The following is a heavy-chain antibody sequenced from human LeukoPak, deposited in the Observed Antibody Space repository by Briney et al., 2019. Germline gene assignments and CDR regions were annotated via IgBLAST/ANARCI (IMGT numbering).Heavy chain of an antibody. D-gene: IGHD5-18*01. CDR3: ARDEQLWLRSFRFDWFDP. CDR1: GYSFTGPAYY. CDR2: INPSGGST. Sequence: ASVKVSCKASGYSFTGPAYYLHWVRQAPGQGLEWMGIINPSGGSTSYAQKFQGRVTMTRDTSTSTVYMELSSLRSEDTAVYYCARDEQLWLRSFRFDWFDPWGQGTLVTVSS. J-gene: IGHJ5*02. V-gene: IGHV1-46*01.